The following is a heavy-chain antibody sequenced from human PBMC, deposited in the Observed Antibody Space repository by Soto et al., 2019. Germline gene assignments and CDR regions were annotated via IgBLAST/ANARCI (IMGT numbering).Heavy chain of an antibody. CDR3: ARDRPGIKTYEAFDI. CDR1: GYTFTSYD. Sequence: ASVMVSCKASGYTFTSYDINWVRQATGQGPEWMGWMSPNTGTIVYAQKFQGRVTMTRNTSTSTAYMTLSSLRSEDTAVYYCARDRPGIKTYEAFDIWGQGTTVTVSS. CDR2: MSPNTGTI. V-gene: IGHV1-8*01. D-gene: IGHD1-20*01. J-gene: IGHJ3*02.